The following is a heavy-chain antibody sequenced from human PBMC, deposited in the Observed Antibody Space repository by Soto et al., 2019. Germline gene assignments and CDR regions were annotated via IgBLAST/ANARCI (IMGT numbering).Heavy chain of an antibody. CDR3: ARVGAHYDILTGPSRYYYYYGMDV. V-gene: IGHV5-51*01. D-gene: IGHD3-9*01. CDR2: IYPGDSDT. CDR1: GYSFTSYW. Sequence: PGESLKISCKGSGYSFTSYWISWVRQMPGKGLEWMGIIYPGDSDTRYSPSFQGQVTISADKSISTAYLQWSSLKASDTAMYYCARVGAHYDILTGPSRYYYYYGMDVWGQGTTVTVSS. J-gene: IGHJ6*02.